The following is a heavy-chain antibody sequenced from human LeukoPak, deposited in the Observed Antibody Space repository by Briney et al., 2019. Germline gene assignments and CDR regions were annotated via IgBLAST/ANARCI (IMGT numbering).Heavy chain of an antibody. CDR3: ARDPTTVTTIFDS. CDR1: GGSISSYY. CDR2: IYTSGST. J-gene: IGHJ4*02. D-gene: IGHD4-17*01. Sequence: SETLSLTCTVSGGSISSYYWSWIRQPAGKGLEWIGRIYTSGSTNYNPSLKSRVTMSGDTSKNQVSLKLRSVTAADTAVYYCARDPTTVTTIFDSWGQGTLVTVSS. V-gene: IGHV4-4*07.